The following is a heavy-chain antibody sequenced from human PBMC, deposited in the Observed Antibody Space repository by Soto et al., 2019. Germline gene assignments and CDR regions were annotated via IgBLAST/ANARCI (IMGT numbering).Heavy chain of an antibody. CDR2: IKQDGSEK. CDR1: GFTFSRYW. D-gene: IGHD4-17*01. J-gene: IGHJ4*02. CDR3: ARVRYGGNSYYFDY. V-gene: IGHV3-7*03. Sequence: LRLSCAASGFTFSRYWMSWVRQAPGRGLEWVANIKQDGSEKYYVDSVKGRFTMSKDNVKNSLYLQMNSLRAEDTAVYYCARVRYGGNSYYFDYWGQGTLVTVSS.